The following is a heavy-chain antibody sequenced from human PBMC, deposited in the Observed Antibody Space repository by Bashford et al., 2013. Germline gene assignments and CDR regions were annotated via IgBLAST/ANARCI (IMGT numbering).Heavy chain of an antibody. CDR3: ARDANWSPDH. CDR2: VSYDGSNS. D-gene: IGHD1-1*01. J-gene: IGHJ4*02. Sequence: VRQAPGKGLEWVATVSYDGSNSFYGDSVQGRFSISRDNSKDTLYLQMNGLRPEDTAVYFCARDANWSPDHWGQGTLVTVSS. V-gene: IGHV3-30*01.